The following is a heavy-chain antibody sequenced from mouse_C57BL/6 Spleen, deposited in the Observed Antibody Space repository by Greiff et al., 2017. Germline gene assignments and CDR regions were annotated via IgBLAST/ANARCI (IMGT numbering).Heavy chain of an antibody. CDR3: ARSYGSSTWYFDV. CDR2: INPSSGYT. Sequence: QVQLQQSGAELAKPGASVKLSCKASGYTFTSYWMHWVKQRPGKGLEWIGYINPSSGYTKYNQKCKDKATLTADKSSITAYMQLISLTYEDSSVYDCARSYGSSTWYFDVWGTGTTVTVSS. J-gene: IGHJ1*03. D-gene: IGHD1-1*01. CDR1: GYTFTSYW. V-gene: IGHV1-7*01.